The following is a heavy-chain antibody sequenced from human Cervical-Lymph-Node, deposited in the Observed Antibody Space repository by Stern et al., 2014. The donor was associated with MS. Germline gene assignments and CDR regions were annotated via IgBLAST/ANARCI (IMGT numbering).Heavy chain of an antibody. J-gene: IGHJ4*02. CDR3: ARGRAIVGLDY. D-gene: IGHD1-26*01. CDR1: GFTFSSYA. Sequence: QMQLVQSGGGVVQPGRSLRLSCAASGFTFSSYAMYWVRQAPGKGLEWVTVRSYDGGTKYYADSVKGRFTVSRDNSKSTFDLQMSSLRPEDTAVYYCARGRAIVGLDYWGQGTLVTVSS. V-gene: IGHV3-30*04. CDR2: RSYDGGTK.